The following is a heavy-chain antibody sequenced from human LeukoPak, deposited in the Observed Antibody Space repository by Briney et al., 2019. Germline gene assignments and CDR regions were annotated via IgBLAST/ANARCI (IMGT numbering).Heavy chain of an antibody. CDR2: ISYDGSNK. V-gene: IGHV3-30-3*01. Sequence: SGGSLRLSCAASGFTFSNYWMSWVRQAPGKGLEWVAVISYDGSNKYYADSVKGRFTISRDNSKNTLYLQMNSLRAEDTAVYYCARDLPYYGSGSLDYWGQGTLVTVSS. J-gene: IGHJ4*02. CDR3: ARDLPYYGSGSLDY. D-gene: IGHD3-10*01. CDR1: GFTFSNYW.